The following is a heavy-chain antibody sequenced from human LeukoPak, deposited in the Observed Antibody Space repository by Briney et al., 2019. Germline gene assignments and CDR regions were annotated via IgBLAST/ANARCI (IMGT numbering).Heavy chain of an antibody. CDR3: ARDRRYTAQIYDYVWGSYRPRIDY. J-gene: IGHJ4*02. Sequence: PGGSLRLSCAASGFTFSDYYMSWIRQAPGKGLEWVSYISSSGSTIYYADSVKGRFTISRDNAKNSLYLQMNSLRAEDTAVYYCARDRRYTAQIYDYVWGSYRPRIDYWGQGTLVTVSS. V-gene: IGHV3-11*01. CDR2: ISSSGSTI. D-gene: IGHD3-16*02. CDR1: GFTFSDYY.